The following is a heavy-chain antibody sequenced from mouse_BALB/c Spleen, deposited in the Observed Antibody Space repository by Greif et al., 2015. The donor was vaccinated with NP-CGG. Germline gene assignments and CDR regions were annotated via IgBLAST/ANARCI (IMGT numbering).Heavy chain of an antibody. J-gene: IGHJ4*01. CDR1: GFAFSSYD. CDR2: ISSGGGST. D-gene: IGHD2-3*01. V-gene: IGHV5-12-1*01. Sequence: EVMLVESGGGLVKPGGSLKLSCAASGFAFSSYDMSWVRQTPEKRLEWVAYISSGGGSTYYPDTVKGRFTISRDNAKNTLYLQMNRLKYEDTAKYYCARYDGYYYYAMDYWGQGTSVTVSS. CDR3: ARYDGYYYYAMDY.